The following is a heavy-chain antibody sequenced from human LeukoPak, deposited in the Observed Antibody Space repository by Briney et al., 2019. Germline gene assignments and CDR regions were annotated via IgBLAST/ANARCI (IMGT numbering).Heavy chain of an antibody. CDR3: ARVALATVAGTRGDYFDY. V-gene: IGHV4-39*07. D-gene: IGHD6-19*01. J-gene: IGHJ4*02. CDR1: GGSISSSSYY. CDR2: IYYSGST. Sequence: PSETLSLTCTVSGGSISSSSYYWGWIRQPPGKGLEWIGSIYYSGSTYYNPSLKSRVTISVDTSKNQFSLKLSSVTAADTAVYYCARVALATVAGTRGDYFDYWGQGTLVTVSS.